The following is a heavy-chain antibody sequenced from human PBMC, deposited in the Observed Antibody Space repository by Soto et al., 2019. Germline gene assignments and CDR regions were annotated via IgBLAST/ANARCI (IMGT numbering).Heavy chain of an antibody. D-gene: IGHD3-3*01. V-gene: IGHV1-3*01. CDR2: INAGNGNT. J-gene: IGHJ6*02. CDR1: GYTFTSYA. Sequence: ASVKVSCKASGYTFTSYAMHWVRQAPGQRLEWMGWINAGNGNTKYSQKFQGRVTITRDTSASTAYMELSSLRSEDTAVYYCARVKKDLGVVLAMDVWGQGTTVTVSS. CDR3: ARVKKDLGVVLAMDV.